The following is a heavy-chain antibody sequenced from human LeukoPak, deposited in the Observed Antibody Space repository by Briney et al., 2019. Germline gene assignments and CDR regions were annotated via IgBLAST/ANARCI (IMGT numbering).Heavy chain of an antibody. CDR3: ARMEQQLVRDSWFDP. Sequence: SVKVSCKASGGTFSSYAISWVRQAPGQGLEWMGRIIPIFGIANYAQKFQGRVTITADKSTSTAYMELSSLRSEDTAVYYCARMEQQLVRDSWFDPWGQGTLVTVSS. V-gene: IGHV1-69*04. CDR1: GGTFSSYA. J-gene: IGHJ5*02. CDR2: IIPIFGIA. D-gene: IGHD6-13*01.